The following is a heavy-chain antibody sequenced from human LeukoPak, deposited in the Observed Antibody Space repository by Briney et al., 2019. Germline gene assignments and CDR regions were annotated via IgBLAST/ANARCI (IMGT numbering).Heavy chain of an antibody. CDR1: GFTFSSCG. J-gene: IGHJ3*02. CDR2: ISSGSSYI. V-gene: IGHV3-21*01. Sequence: SGGSLRLSCAASGFTFSSCGFNWVRQAPGKGLEWVSSISSGSSYIYYADSVKGRFTISRDNTKNSLYLQMNSLRAEDTAVYYCARDPFDIWGQGAMVTVSS. CDR3: ARDPFDI.